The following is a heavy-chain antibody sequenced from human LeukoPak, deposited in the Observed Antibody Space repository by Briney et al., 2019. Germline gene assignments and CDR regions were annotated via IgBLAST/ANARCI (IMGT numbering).Heavy chain of an antibody. CDR3: AREVVTTSGKHAFDI. CDR1: GFTFSSYS. D-gene: IGHD4-17*01. V-gene: IGHV3-21*04. J-gene: IGHJ3*02. CDR2: ISSSSSYI. Sequence: GGSLRLSCAASGFTFSSYSMNWVRQAPGKGLEWVSSISSSSSYIYYADSVKGRFTISRDNAKNSLYLQMNSLRAEDTAVYYCAREVVTTSGKHAFDIWGQGTMVTVSS.